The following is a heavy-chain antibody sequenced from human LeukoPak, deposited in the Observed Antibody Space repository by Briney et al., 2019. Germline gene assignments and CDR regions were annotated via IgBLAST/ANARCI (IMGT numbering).Heavy chain of an antibody. J-gene: IGHJ6*03. Sequence: GGSLRLSCAASGFTFTSYSMNWVRQAPGKGLEWVSSISSSTNYIYYADSVKGRFTISRDNAKNSLYLQMNSLRAEDTAVYYCARVSIVVVPAARNYYYMDVWGKGTTVTVSS. CDR2: ISSSTNYI. CDR1: GFTFTSYS. CDR3: ARVSIVVVPAARNYYYMDV. D-gene: IGHD2-2*01. V-gene: IGHV3-21*04.